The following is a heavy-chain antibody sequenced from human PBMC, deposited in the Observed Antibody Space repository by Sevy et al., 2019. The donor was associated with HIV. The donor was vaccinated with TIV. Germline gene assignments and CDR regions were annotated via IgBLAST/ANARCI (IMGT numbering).Heavy chain of an antibody. J-gene: IGHJ6*03. CDR3: AREYCSGGSCSDYYYYYMDV. Sequence: RGSLRLSCAASGFTFSSYSMNWVRQAPGKGLEWVSSISSSSSYIYYADSVKGRFTISRDNAKNSLYLQMNSLRAEDTAVYYCAREYCSGGSCSDYYYYYMDVWGKGTTVTVSS. D-gene: IGHD2-15*01. CDR2: ISSSSSYI. CDR1: GFTFSSYS. V-gene: IGHV3-21*01.